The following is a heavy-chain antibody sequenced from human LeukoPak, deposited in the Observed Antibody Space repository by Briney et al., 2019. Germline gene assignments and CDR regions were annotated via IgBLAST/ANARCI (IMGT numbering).Heavy chain of an antibody. CDR2: TYYRSKWYD. CDR1: GDSVSSNLAT. CDR3: ARALSVVFDY. D-gene: IGHD5/OR15-5a*01. V-gene: IGHV6-1*01. Sequence: SQTLSLTCAISGDSVSSNLATWNWIRQSPSRGLEWLGRTYYRSKWYDDYAGSVKSRLTINPDTSKNQLSLQLNFVTPEDTAVYFCARALSVVFDYWGQGNLVTVSS. J-gene: IGHJ4*02.